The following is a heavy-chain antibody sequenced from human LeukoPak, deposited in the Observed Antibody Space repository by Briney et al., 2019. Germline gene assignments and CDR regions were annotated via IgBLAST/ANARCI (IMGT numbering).Heavy chain of an antibody. CDR1: GFTFSNYW. J-gene: IGHJ3*02. D-gene: IGHD3-3*01. CDR2: IKQDGSEK. Sequence: PGGSLRLSCAASGFTFSNYWMSWVRQVPGKGLEWVANIKQDGSEKYYVDSVKGRFTISRDNAKNSLYLQMNSLRAEDTAVYYCAREPRLYYDFWSGHNAFDIWGQGTMVTVSS. V-gene: IGHV3-7*01. CDR3: AREPRLYYDFWSGHNAFDI.